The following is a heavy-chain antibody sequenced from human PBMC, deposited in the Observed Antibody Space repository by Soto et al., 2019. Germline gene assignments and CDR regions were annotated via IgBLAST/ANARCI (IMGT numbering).Heavy chain of an antibody. CDR1: GYTFTSYA. Sequence: QVQLVQSGAEVKKPGASVKVSCKASGYTFTSYAMHWVRQAPGQRLEWMGWINAGNGNTKYSQKFQGRVTITRDTSASTAYRELSSLRSEDTAVYYCAGDGSGWYYAFDIWGQGTMVTVSS. CDR2: INAGNGNT. V-gene: IGHV1-3*01. J-gene: IGHJ3*02. CDR3: AGDGSGWYYAFDI. D-gene: IGHD6-19*01.